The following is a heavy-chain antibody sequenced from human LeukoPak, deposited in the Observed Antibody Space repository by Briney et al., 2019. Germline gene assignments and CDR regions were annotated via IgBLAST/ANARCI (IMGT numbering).Heavy chain of an antibody. V-gene: IGHV3-23*01. D-gene: IGHD3-9*01. J-gene: IGHJ4*02. CDR3: AKGYYDILTGYPDY. CDR1: GFTFSSYA. Sequence: PGGSLRLSCAASGFTFSSYAMSWVRQAPGKGLEWVSAISGSGGGTYYADSVKGRFTISRDNSKNTLYLQMNSLRAEDTAVYYCAKGYYDILTGYPDYWGQGTLVTVSS. CDR2: ISGSGGGT.